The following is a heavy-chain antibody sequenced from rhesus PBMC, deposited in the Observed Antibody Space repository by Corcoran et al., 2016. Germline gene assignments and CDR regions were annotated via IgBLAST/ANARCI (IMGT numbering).Heavy chain of an antibody. V-gene: IGHV4-173*01. D-gene: IGHD6-31*01. Sequence: QLQLQESGPGLVKPSETLSLPCAVSGGSISRNYWSWLRPPPGKGLGWIGRISGSGGSTDYNPSLKSRVTMSTDTSKNQFSLKLSSVTAADTAVYYCARAWAAARFDYWGQGVLVTVSS. CDR2: ISGSGGST. CDR1: GGSISRNY. J-gene: IGHJ4*01. CDR3: ARAWAAARFDY.